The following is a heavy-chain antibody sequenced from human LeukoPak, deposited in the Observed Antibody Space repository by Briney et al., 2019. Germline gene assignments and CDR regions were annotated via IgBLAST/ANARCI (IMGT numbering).Heavy chain of an antibody. CDR3: ASPRSDYYDSSGEIDAFDI. J-gene: IGHJ3*02. CDR1: GYSFSSYW. CDR2: IYPGDSDT. D-gene: IGHD3-22*01. V-gene: IGHV5-51*01. Sequence: GESLKISCKGSGYSFSSYWIGWVRQMPGKGLEWMGIIYPGDSDTRYSPSFQGQVTISADKSISTAYLQWSSLKASDTAMYYCASPRSDYYDSSGEIDAFDIWGQGTMVTVSS.